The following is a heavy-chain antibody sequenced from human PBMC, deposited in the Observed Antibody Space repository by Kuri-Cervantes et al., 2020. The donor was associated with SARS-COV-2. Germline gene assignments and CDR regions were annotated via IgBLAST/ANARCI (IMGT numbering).Heavy chain of an antibody. V-gene: IGHV3-19*01. CDR3: ASGPSGYLQH. CDR2: VSWNGSRT. CDR1: GFTFSNSD. J-gene: IGHJ1*01. D-gene: IGHD2-15*01. Sequence: GGPLRPSCAASGFTFSNSDMNWVRQAPGKGLEWVPGVSWNGSRTHYADSVKGRFTISRNNAKNTLFLQMNSLRAEDTAVYYCASGPSGYLQHWGQGTLVTVSS.